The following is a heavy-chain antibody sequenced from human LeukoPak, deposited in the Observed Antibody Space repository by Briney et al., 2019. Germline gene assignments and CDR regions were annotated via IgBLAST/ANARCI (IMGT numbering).Heavy chain of an antibody. J-gene: IGHJ6*02. Sequence: LGGSLRLSCAASGFTFSSYWMSWVRQAPGKGLEWVANIKQDGSEKYYVDSVKGRFTISRDNAKNSLYLQMNSLRAEDTAVYYCARYWVEEQWLMRSYYYYGMDVWGQGTTVTVSS. CDR2: IKQDGSEK. V-gene: IGHV3-7*01. D-gene: IGHD6-19*01. CDR1: GFTFSSYW. CDR3: ARYWVEEQWLMRSYYYYGMDV.